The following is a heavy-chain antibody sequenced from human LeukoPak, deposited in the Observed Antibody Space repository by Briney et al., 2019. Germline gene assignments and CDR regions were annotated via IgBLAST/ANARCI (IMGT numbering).Heavy chain of an antibody. CDR2: IKSDGITI. CDR1: GFTFSNYM. Sequence: GGSLRLSCAASGFTFSNYMMHWVRQAPGKGLVWVSRIKSDGITITYADSVKGRFTISRDNAKNSLYLQMNSLRAEDTAVYYCARDAGGDGYNWVFYYYYGMDVWGQGTTVTVSS. V-gene: IGHV3-74*01. CDR3: ARDAGGDGYNWVFYYYYGMDV. D-gene: IGHD5-24*01. J-gene: IGHJ6*02.